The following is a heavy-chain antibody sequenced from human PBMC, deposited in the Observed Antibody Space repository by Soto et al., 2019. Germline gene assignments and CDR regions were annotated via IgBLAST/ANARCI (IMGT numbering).Heavy chain of an antibody. CDR3: ASGSYGDYSD. CDR2: ISSHSVWI. CDR1: GFTFSSST. D-gene: IGHD4-17*01. V-gene: IGHV3-21*01. J-gene: IGHJ4*02. Sequence: PAGSLRLSCAASGFTFSSSTMNWVRQAPGKGLEWVTSISSHSVWIYYAASVKGRFTISRDNAKNSLFLQMSSMRAADTAVYYCASGSYGDYSDWCQGPLANV.